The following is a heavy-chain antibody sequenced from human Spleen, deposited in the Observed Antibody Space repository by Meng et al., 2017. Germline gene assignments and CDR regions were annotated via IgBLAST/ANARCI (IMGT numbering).Heavy chain of an antibody. CDR2: IYHSGST. V-gene: IGHV4-39*07. Sequence: GSLRLSCTVSGGSISSSSYYWGWIRQPPGKGLEWIGSIYHSGSTYYNPSLKSRVTTSVDTSKNQFSLKLTSVTAADTAVYYCARVWYDSSVYYPYYFDYWGQGTLVTVSS. CDR1: GGSISSSSYY. J-gene: IGHJ4*02. D-gene: IGHD3-22*01. CDR3: ARVWYDSSVYYPYYFDY.